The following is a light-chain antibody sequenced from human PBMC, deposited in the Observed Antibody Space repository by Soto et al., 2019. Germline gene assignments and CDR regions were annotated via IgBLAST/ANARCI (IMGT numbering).Light chain of an antibody. CDR3: QQYYSYLRT. CDR1: QDISTW. J-gene: IGKJ1*01. V-gene: IGKV1-12*01. Sequence: DIQMTQSPSSVSASVGDRVTITCRASQDISTWLAWYQQKPGKAPKLLIYAASTLQSGVPSRFSGSGSGTDFTLTISCLQSEDFATYYCQQYYSYLRTFGQGTKVDIK. CDR2: AAS.